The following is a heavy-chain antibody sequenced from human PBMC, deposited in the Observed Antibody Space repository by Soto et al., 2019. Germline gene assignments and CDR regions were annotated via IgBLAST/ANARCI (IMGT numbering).Heavy chain of an antibody. Sequence: ASVKVSCKASGYTFTSYGISWVRQAPGQGLEWMGWISAYNGNTNYAQKLQGRVTMTTDTSTSTAYMELRSLRSDDTAVYYCARDGWFGELLPYYFYYYGMDVWGQGTTVTVSS. D-gene: IGHD3-10*01. V-gene: IGHV1-18*01. CDR2: ISAYNGNT. CDR3: ARDGWFGELLPYYFYYYGMDV. J-gene: IGHJ6*02. CDR1: GYTFTSYG.